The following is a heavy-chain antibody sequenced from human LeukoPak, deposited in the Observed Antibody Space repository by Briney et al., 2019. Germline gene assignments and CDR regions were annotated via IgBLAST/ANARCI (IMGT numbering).Heavy chain of an antibody. V-gene: IGHV1-2*02. CDR2: INPNSGGT. CDR3: ARDRTPLYYYGSGSYLYNWFDP. D-gene: IGHD3-10*01. J-gene: IGHJ5*02. CDR1: GYTFTVYY. Sequence: GASVTVSCKASGYTFTVYYMHWVRQAPGQGLGWMGWINPNSGGTNYAQKFQGRVTMTRDTSISTAYMELSRLRSDDTAVYYCARDRTPLYYYGSGSYLYNWFDPWGQGTLVTVSS.